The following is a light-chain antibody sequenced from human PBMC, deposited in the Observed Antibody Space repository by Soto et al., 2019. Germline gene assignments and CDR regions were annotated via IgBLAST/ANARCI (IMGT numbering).Light chain of an antibody. J-gene: IGLJ3*02. CDR3: QVWDSSSDLWV. Sequence: SYELTQPPSVSVAPGQTARITCGGNNIGSKSMHWYQQKPGQAPVLVVYDDSDRPSGIPERFSGSNSGNTATLTISRVEAGDEADYYCQVWDSSSDLWVFGGGTKLTVL. CDR1: NIGSKS. CDR2: DDS. V-gene: IGLV3-21*02.